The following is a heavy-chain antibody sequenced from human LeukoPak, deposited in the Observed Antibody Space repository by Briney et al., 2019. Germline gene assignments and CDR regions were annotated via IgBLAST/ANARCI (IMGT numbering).Heavy chain of an antibody. J-gene: IGHJ3*01. CDR1: GFTFSDHY. D-gene: IGHD1-26*01. Sequence: GSLRLSCAASGFTFSDHYIDWVRQAPGKGLGGVGRSGNKADSYTAEYAASVEGRFTISRDDSKKSLYLQMNTLTIEDTAVYHCTRGYSGVSVYAFDVWGQGTTVTVSS. CDR2: SGNKADSYTA. CDR3: TRGYSGVSVYAFDV. V-gene: IGHV3-72*01.